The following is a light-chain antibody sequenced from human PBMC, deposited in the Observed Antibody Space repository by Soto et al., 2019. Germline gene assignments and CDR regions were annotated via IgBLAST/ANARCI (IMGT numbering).Light chain of an antibody. J-gene: IGLJ1*01. CDR2: DVN. Sequence: QSVLAQPPSASGSPGQSVTISCTGTSSDVGAYIFVSWYQQHPGKAPKLMVYDVNRRPPGVPDRFFGSKSGNTASLTVSGLQAEDEADYYCVSSAGGTYVFGTGTKVTVL. CDR1: SSDVGAYIF. V-gene: IGLV2-8*01. CDR3: VSSAGGTYV.